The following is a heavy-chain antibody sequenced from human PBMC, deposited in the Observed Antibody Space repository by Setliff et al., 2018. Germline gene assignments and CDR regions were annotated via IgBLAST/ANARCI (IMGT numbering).Heavy chain of an antibody. V-gene: IGHV3-23*01. CDR2: ISGSASST. J-gene: IGHJ4*02. Sequence: PGGSLRLSCAASGFTFSNYAMGWVRQAPGEGLEWVSSISGSASSTYYADSVKGRFTISRDNSKNTLFLQMLSLRVEDTAVYYCARATLTIFGVVTPFDYWGQGTLVTVS. CDR1: GFTFSNYA. D-gene: IGHD3-3*01. CDR3: ARATLTIFGVVTPFDY.